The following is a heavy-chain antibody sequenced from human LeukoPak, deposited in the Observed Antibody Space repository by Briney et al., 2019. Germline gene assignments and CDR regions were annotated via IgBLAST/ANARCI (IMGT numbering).Heavy chain of an antibody. V-gene: IGHV3-23*01. CDR3: AKDAGPQQLVFFDS. D-gene: IGHD6-6*01. J-gene: IGHJ4*02. Sequence: GGSLRLSCAASGFTFSSYAMSWVRQAPGKGLEWVSGISGSGGSTYYADSVKGRFTISRDNSRSTLYLQMNNLRAEDTAVYYCAKDAGPQQLVFFDSWGQGTLVTVSS. CDR1: GFTFSSYA. CDR2: ISGSGGST.